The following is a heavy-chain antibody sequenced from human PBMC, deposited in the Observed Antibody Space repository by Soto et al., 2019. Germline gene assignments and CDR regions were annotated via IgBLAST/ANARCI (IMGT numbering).Heavy chain of an antibody. Sequence: EVQLLESGGGLVQPGGSLRLSCAASGFTFSSYAMNWVRQAPGKGLEWVSVISGSGGSTYYADSVKGRFTISRDNSKNTLYLQRNSLRAEETAVYYCARRGPGTYFDYWGQGTLVTVSS. V-gene: IGHV3-23*01. CDR1: GFTFSSYA. CDR3: ARRGPGTYFDY. D-gene: IGHD6-13*01. CDR2: ISGSGGST. J-gene: IGHJ4*02.